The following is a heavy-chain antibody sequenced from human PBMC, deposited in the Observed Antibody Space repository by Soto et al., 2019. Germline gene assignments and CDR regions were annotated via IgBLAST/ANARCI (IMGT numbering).Heavy chain of an antibody. V-gene: IGHV3-53*04. J-gene: IGHJ4*02. CDR3: ARGEAVAAFDY. D-gene: IGHD6-19*01. CDR1: GFTFSSYA. Sequence: GGSLRLSCAASGFTFSSYAMSWVRQAPGKGLEWVSAIYSGGSTYYADSVKGRFTISRHNSKNTLYLQMNSLRAEDTAVYYCARGEAVAAFDYWGQGTLVTVSS. CDR2: IYSGGST.